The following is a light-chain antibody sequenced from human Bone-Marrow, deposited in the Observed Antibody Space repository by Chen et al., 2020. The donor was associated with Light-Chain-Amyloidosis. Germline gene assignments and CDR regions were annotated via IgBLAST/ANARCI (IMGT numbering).Light chain of an antibody. V-gene: IGLV3-21*02. CDR3: QVWDRSSDRPV. J-gene: IGLJ3*02. Sequence: SYVLTQPSSVSVAPGQTATIACGGNNIGSTSVHWYQQPPGQAPLLVVYDDSDRPAGIPERLPGSNSGTTATRTISRVEAGEEADYYCQVWDRSSDRPVFGGGTKLTVL. CDR2: DDS. CDR1: NIGSTS.